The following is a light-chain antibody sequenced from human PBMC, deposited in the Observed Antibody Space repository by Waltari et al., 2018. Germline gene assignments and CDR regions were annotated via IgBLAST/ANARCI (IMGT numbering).Light chain of an antibody. CDR3: SSYAGNNILV. CDR1: GSDVGGYKT. J-gene: IGLJ2*01. CDR2: EDS. V-gene: IGLV2-8*01. Sequence: QSALTQPPSASGSPGPSVTISRTGTGSDVGGYKTVPWYQQHPGKVPKLIIYEDSKRPSGFPDRFSGSKSGNTASLTVSGLQVEDEADYYCSSYAGNNILVFGGGTKLTVL.